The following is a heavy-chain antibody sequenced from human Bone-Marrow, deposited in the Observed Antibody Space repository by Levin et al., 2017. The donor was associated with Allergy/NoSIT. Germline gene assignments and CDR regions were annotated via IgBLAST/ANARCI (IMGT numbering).Heavy chain of an antibody. CDR3: AKGKSPVATRAMDV. V-gene: IGHV3-23*01. D-gene: IGHD5-12*01. Sequence: GGSLRLSCAASGFSFSIYGMNWVRQTPGKGLEWVSAISGTGGNTYYAESVKGRFTISRDNSKNMVYLHMNSLRVEDTAVYYCAKGKSPVATRAMDVWGKGTTVTVSS. CDR2: ISGTGGNT. CDR1: GFSFSIYG. J-gene: IGHJ6*03.